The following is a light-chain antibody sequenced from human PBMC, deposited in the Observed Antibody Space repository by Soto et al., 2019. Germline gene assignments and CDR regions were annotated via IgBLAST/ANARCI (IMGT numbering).Light chain of an antibody. V-gene: IGKV1-39*01. CDR2: AAS. CDR1: QSISSY. Sequence: DIQMTQSPSSLSASVGDRVTITCRASQSISSYLNWYQQKPGKAPKLLIYAASSLQSGVPSRFSGSGSGTDFTLTISSLQPEDFATYYYQQSYSTWLTFGGGTKVEIK. CDR3: QQSYSTWLT. J-gene: IGKJ4*01.